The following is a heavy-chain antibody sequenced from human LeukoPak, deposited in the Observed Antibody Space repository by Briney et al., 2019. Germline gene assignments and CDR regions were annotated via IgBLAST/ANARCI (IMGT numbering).Heavy chain of an antibody. Sequence: PSETLSLTCTVSGGSISSYYWSWIRQPPWKGLEWIGYIYYSGSTYYNPSLKSRVTISVDTSKNQFSLKLSSVTAADTAVYYCARLSNYYYYMDVWGKGTTVTVSS. CDR1: GGSISSYY. V-gene: IGHV4-59*08. CDR3: ARLSNYYYYMDV. CDR2: IYYSGST. J-gene: IGHJ6*03.